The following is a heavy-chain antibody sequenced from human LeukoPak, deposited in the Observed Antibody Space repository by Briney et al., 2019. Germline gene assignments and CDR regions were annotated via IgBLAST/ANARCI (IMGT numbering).Heavy chain of an antibody. Sequence: QPGGSLRLSCAASGFIFSSHWVHWVRHAPGKGLVWVSRISDDGSYTSNVDFVKGRFTISRDNVNNMLYLHMNSLRAEDTAVYYCASFGISWRSSYWGQGTLVTVSS. V-gene: IGHV3-74*01. CDR3: ASFGISWRSSY. J-gene: IGHJ4*02. D-gene: IGHD2-21*01. CDR2: ISDDGSYT. CDR1: GFIFSSHW.